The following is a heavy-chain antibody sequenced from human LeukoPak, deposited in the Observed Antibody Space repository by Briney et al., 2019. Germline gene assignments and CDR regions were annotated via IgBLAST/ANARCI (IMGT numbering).Heavy chain of an antibody. CDR2: IYYSGST. D-gene: IGHD3-10*01. Sequence: SETLSLTCTVSGGSLSSSSYYWGWIRQPPGKGLEWIGSIYYSGSTYYNPSLKSRVTISVDTSKNQFSLKLSSVTAADTAVYYCIARFGESPWYYYYYMDVWGKGTTVTVSS. J-gene: IGHJ6*03. CDR3: IARFGESPWYYYYYMDV. CDR1: GGSLSSSSYY. V-gene: IGHV4-39*07.